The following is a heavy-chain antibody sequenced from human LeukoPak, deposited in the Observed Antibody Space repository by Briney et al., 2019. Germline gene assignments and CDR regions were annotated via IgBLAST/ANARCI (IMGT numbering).Heavy chain of an antibody. Sequence: PSETLSLTCTVSGGSISSYYWSWIRQPPGKGLEWIGYIYYSGSTNYNPSLKSRVTVSVDTSKNQFSLKLSSVTAADTAVYYCARQTYGRAGAFDIWGQGTMVTVSS. CDR2: IYYSGST. CDR1: GGSISSYY. D-gene: IGHD4-17*01. CDR3: ARQTYGRAGAFDI. V-gene: IGHV4-59*08. J-gene: IGHJ3*02.